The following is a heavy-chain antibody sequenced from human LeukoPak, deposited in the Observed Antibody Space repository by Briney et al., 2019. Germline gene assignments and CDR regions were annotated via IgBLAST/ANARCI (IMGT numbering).Heavy chain of an antibody. Sequence: GGSLRLSCAASGFKYNMHWVRRAPGTGLEWVAFISFDGSTAYYADSVQGRFTFSRDTSNNTLHLQMNSLRTEDTAVYYCASQTSIAAYFDSWGQGTLVTVSS. CDR1: GFKYN. CDR3: ASQTSIAAYFDS. D-gene: IGHD2-21*01. CDR2: ISFDGSTA. J-gene: IGHJ4*02. V-gene: IGHV3-30*04.